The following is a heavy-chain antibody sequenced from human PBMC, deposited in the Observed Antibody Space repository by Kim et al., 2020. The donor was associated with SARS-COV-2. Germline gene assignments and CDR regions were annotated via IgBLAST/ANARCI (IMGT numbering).Heavy chain of an antibody. CDR1: GFTFSNYA. V-gene: IGHV3-23*01. CDR3: VKDRPCTYCSPMDV. D-gene: IGHD2-2*01. J-gene: IGHJ6*02. Sequence: GGSLRLSCAASGFTFSNYAMRWGRQAPGKGLEWVSGVRSSGADTFYADSVKGRFTISRDNSKNTLYLQMNSLRVEDTAIYYCVKDRPCTYCSPMDVWGQGTTVTVSS. CDR2: VRSSGADT.